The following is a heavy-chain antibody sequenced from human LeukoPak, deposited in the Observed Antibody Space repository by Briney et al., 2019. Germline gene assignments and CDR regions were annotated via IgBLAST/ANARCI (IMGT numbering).Heavy chain of an antibody. Sequence: GGSLRLSCAASGFTYTNYWVSWFRQPPGQGLEGVASIKQDGSERYYVDSVKGRFTISRDNAKNSLFLQLSSLRVEDTAVYYCARGSMHVYHLYTDYWGQGTLVTVSS. CDR3: ARGSMHVYHLYTDY. D-gene: IGHD3-16*01. J-gene: IGHJ4*02. CDR1: GFTYTNYW. CDR2: IKQDGSER. V-gene: IGHV3-7*01.